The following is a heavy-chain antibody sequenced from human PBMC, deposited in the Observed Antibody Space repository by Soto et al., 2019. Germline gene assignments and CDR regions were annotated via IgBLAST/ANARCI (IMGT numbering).Heavy chain of an antibody. V-gene: IGHV3-30*18. D-gene: IGHD3-22*01. CDR1: GLTFSNYG. J-gene: IGHJ6*02. CDR3: GKDWHYYDRSGPSVMKFYGIDV. Sequence: QVQLVESGGGVVQPGRSLRLSCAASGLTFSNYGMHWVRQAPGKGLEWVAVISYDGTNEYYLDSVKGRFSISRDDSKNRVYLQMNSLRTEDTALSYCGKDWHYYDRSGPSVMKFYGIDVWGQGTTVTVAS. CDR2: ISYDGTNE.